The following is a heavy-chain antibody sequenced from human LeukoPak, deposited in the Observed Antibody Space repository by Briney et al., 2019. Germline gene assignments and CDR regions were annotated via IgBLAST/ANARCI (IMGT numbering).Heavy chain of an antibody. D-gene: IGHD4-17*01. CDR1: GGTFSSYA. CDR3: ARGLNDYGDYWSDY. Sequence: GSSVKVTCKASGGTFSSYAISWVRQAPGQGLEWMGRIIPIFGTANYAQKFQGRVTTTTDESTSTAYMELSSLRSEDTAVYYCARGLNDYGDYWSDYWGQGTLVTVSS. CDR2: IIPIFGTA. V-gene: IGHV1-69*05. J-gene: IGHJ4*02.